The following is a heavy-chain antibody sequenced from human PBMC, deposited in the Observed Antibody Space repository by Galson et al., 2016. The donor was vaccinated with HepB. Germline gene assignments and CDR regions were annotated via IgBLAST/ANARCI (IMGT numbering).Heavy chain of an antibody. CDR3: STLRDFWSG. D-gene: IGHD3-3*01. CDR1: GLTFSRQW. V-gene: IGHV3-74*01. J-gene: IGHJ4*02. CDR2: TKSDGSNI. Sequence: SLRLSCAASGLTFSRQWMYWVRQAPGKGLAWVSQTKSDGSNINYADSVKGRFTISRDNAGNTLYLQMNSLRAEDTAVYYCSTLRDFWSGWGQGTLVTVSP.